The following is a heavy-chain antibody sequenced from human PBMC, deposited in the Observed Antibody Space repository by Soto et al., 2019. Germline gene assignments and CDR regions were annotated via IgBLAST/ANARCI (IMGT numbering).Heavy chain of an antibody. CDR3: ARGTGYSTGWYSDY. CDR2: SSAGANSI. Sequence: PGGSLRLSCAVSGFTLNNYEMHWVRQAPGKGLDWISYSSAGANSIYYADSVRGRFTISRDNAKNSLYLQMNSLRAEDTALYYCARGTGYSTGWYSDYWGQGTLVTVSS. V-gene: IGHV3-48*03. D-gene: IGHD6-19*01. CDR1: GFTLNNYE. J-gene: IGHJ4*02.